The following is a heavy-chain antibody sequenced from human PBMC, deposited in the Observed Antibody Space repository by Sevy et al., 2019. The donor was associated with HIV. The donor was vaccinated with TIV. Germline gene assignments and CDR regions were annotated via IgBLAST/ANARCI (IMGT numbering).Heavy chain of an antibody. V-gene: IGHV3-15*01. J-gene: IGHJ4*02. CDR1: GFTFNNAW. CDR3: VPAPGYYDSDPFDY. Sequence: GGSLRLSCAVSGFTFNNAWMNWVRQAPGTGLQWVGRIKSKIDGETTDYAPPVKGRFTISRDDSKNTPYLQMNSLKIEDTAVYYCVPAPGYYDSDPFDYWGPGTLVTVSS. D-gene: IGHD3-22*01. CDR2: IKSKIDGETT.